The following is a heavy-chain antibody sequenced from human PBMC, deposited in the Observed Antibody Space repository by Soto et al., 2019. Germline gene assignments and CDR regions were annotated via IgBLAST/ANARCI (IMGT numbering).Heavy chain of an antibody. V-gene: IGHV4-30-4*01. CDR3: ARVQSRSCSFDY. Sequence: PSETLSLTCTVSGGSISSGDYYWSWIRQPPGKGLEWIGYIYYSGSTYYNPSLKSRVTISVDTSKNQFSLKLSSVTAADTAVYYCARVQSRSCSFDYWGQGTLVTVSS. D-gene: IGHD4-4*01. CDR1: GGSISSGDYY. CDR2: IYYSGST. J-gene: IGHJ4*02.